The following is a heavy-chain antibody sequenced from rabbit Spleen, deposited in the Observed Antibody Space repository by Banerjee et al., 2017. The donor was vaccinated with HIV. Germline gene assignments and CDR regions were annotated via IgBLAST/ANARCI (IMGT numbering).Heavy chain of an antibody. D-gene: IGHD1-1*01. V-gene: IGHV1S40*01. Sequence: VESGGDLVKPGASLTLTCTASGFSFSSSYYMCWVRQAPGKGPEWIACIYAGSSGYTYYARWATGRFTISKTSSTTVTLQMTSLTAADTATYFCARDTSSSFSSYGMDLWGQGTLVTVS. CDR1: GFSFSSSYY. CDR2: IYAGSSGYT. CDR3: ARDTSSSFSSYGMDL. J-gene: IGHJ6*01.